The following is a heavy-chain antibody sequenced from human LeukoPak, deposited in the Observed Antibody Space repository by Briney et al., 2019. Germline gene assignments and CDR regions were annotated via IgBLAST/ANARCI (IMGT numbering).Heavy chain of an antibody. J-gene: IGHJ5*02. CDR1: GYSFTSYW. V-gene: IGHV5-51*01. Sequence: GESLKISCKGSGYSFTSYWIGWGRQMPGKGLGWMGIIYPGDSDTRYSPSLQGQVTISADKSISTAYLQWSSLKASDTAMYYCARSPLAVTNWFDPWGQGTLVTVSS. D-gene: IGHD2-21*02. CDR3: ARSPLAVTNWFDP. CDR2: IYPGDSDT.